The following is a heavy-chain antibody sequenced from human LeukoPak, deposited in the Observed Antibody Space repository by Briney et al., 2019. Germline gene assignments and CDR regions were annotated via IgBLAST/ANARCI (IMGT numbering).Heavy chain of an antibody. V-gene: IGHV4-34*01. CDR2: INHSGST. J-gene: IGHJ5*02. CDR3: ARGRAAAGYNWFGP. Sequence: ETLSLTCAVYGGSFSGYYWSWIRQPPGKGLEWIGEINHSGSTNYNPSLKSRVTISVDTSKNQFSLKLSSVTAADTAVYYCARGRAAAGYNWFGPWGQGTLVTVSS. D-gene: IGHD6-13*01. CDR1: GGSFSGYY.